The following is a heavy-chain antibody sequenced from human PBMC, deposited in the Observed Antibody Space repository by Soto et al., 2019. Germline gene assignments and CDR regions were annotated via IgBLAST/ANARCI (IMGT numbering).Heavy chain of an antibody. CDR3: ARVGDWVSSSDSSGYYLDY. J-gene: IGHJ4*02. V-gene: IGHV1-3*01. CDR1: GYTFTSYA. Sequence: ASVKVSCKASGYTFTSYAMHWVRQAPGQRLEWMGWINAGNGNTKYSQKFQGRVTITRDTSASTAYMELSSLRSEDTAVYYCARVGDWVSSSDSSGYYLDYWGQGTLVTVSS. D-gene: IGHD3-22*01. CDR2: INAGNGNT.